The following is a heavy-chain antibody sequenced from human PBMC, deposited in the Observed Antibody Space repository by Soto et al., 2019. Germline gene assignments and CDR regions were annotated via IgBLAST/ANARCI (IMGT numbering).Heavy chain of an antibody. CDR2: ISGSGGST. CDR1: GFTFSSYA. D-gene: IGHD3-10*01. V-gene: IGHV3-23*01. Sequence: EVQLLESGGGLVQPGGSLRLSCAASGFTFSSYAMSWVRQAPGKGLEWVSAISGSGGSTYYADSVKGRFTISRDNSKNTLYLQMNSLCAEDTSVYYCASQTGGASFDYWGQGTLVTVSS. CDR3: ASQTGGASFDY. J-gene: IGHJ4*02.